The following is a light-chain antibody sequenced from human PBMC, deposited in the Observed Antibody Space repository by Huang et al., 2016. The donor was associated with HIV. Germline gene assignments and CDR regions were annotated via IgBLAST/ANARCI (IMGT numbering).Light chain of an antibody. CDR2: EAS. CDR1: QSVSSY. Sequence: EIVLTQSPATLSLSPRERATLSCRASQSVSSYLAWYQQKPGQAPRLLIYEASNRATGIPARFSGSGSGTDFTITISSLEPEDFAVYYCQQRSNWPPTFGQGTKVEIK. V-gene: IGKV3-11*01. J-gene: IGKJ1*01. CDR3: QQRSNWPPT.